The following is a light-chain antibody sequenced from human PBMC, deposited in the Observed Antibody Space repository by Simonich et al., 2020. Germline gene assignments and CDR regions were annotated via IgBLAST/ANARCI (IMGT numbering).Light chain of an antibody. CDR3: NSRDSSGNHLV. Sequence: SSELTQDPAVSVALGQTVRITCQGDSLRSYYASWYQQNPGQAPVLVIYGKNNRPSVIPDRFSGSSSGNTASLTITGAQAEDEADYYCNSRDSSGNHLVFGGGTKLTVL. CDR1: SLRSYY. V-gene: IGLV3-19*01. J-gene: IGLJ2*01. CDR2: GKN.